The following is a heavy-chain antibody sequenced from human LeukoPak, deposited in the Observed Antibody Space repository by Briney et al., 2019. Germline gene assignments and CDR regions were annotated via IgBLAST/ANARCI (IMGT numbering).Heavy chain of an antibody. Sequence: ASVKVSCKVSGYTLTELSMHWVRQAPGQGLEWMGGIIPIFGTANYAQKFQGRVTITADESTSTAYMELSSLRSEDTAVYYCISGYEDYWGQGTLVTVSS. CDR1: GYTLTELS. V-gene: IGHV1-69*13. CDR3: ISGYEDY. CDR2: IIPIFGTA. D-gene: IGHD3-22*01. J-gene: IGHJ4*02.